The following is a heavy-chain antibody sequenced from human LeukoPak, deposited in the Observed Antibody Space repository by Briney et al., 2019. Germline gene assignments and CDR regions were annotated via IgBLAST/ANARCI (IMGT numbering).Heavy chain of an antibody. D-gene: IGHD3-3*01. CDR1: GFTFSSYG. V-gene: IGHV3-30*18. CDR2: ISYDGSNK. CDR3: AKEERFLEWLWGGYFDY. Sequence: PGGSLRLSCAASGFTFSSYGMHWVRQAPGKGLEWAAVISYDGSNKYYADSVKGRFTISRDNSKNTLYLQMNSLRAEDTAVYYCAKEERFLEWLWGGYFDYWGQGTLVTVSS. J-gene: IGHJ4*02.